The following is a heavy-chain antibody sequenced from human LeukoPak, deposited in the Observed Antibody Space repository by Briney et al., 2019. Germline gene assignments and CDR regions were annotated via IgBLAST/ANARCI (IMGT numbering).Heavy chain of an antibody. Sequence: PGGSLRLSCAVSGFTFSSYGMHWVRQAPGQGLEWVAVIWYDGSNKYYADSVKGRFTISRDNSKNTLYLHMNSLRAEDTAVYYCARDAGRGSGGYYWVDYWGQGTLVTVSS. CDR2: IWYDGSNK. CDR3: ARDAGRGSGGYYWVDY. D-gene: IGHD3-22*01. J-gene: IGHJ4*02. CDR1: GFTFSSYG. V-gene: IGHV3-33*01.